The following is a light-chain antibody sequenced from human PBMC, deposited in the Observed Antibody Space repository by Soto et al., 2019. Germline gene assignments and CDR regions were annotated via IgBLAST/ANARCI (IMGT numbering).Light chain of an antibody. Sequence: QSALTQPASVSGSPGQSITISCTGTSSDVGGYNYVSWYQHHPGKAPKLIIYDVTNRPSEVSNPFSVSKSGNTASLTISGLQPEDEADYYCSSYTTSNARQIVFGTGTKLTVL. CDR2: DVT. CDR3: SSYTTSNARQIV. V-gene: IGLV2-14*03. CDR1: SSDVGGYNY. J-gene: IGLJ1*01.